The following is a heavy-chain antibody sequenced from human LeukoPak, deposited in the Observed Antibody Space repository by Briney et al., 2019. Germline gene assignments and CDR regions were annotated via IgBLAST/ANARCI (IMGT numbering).Heavy chain of an antibody. Sequence: XXVXAISGSGGSTYYADSVKGRFTISRDNSKNTLYLQMNSLRAEDTAVYYCAKATRVVGPTSNDYWGQGTLVTVSS. J-gene: IGHJ4*02. D-gene: IGHD3-22*01. CDR3: AKATRVVGPTSNDY. V-gene: IGHV3-23*01. CDR2: ISGSGGST.